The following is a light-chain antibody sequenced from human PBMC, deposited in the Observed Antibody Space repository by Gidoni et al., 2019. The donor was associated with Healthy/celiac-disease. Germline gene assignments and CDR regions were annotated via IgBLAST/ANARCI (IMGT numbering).Light chain of an antibody. V-gene: IGKV2-28*01. Sequence: DIVMTQSPLSLPVTPGEPASISCRSSPSLLHSNGYNYLDWYLQKPGQSPQLLIYLGSNRASGVPDRFSGSGSGTDFTLKISRVEAEDVGVYYCMQALKTLWTFGQGTKVEIK. CDR3: MQALKTLWT. J-gene: IGKJ1*01. CDR1: PSLLHSNGYNY. CDR2: LGS.